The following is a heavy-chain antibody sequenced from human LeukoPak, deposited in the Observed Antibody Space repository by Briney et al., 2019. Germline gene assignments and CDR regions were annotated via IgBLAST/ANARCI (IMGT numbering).Heavy chain of an antibody. CDR2: INPNSGGT. V-gene: IGHV1-2*02. D-gene: IGHD2-2*01. Sequence: GASVKVSCKASGYTFTGYYMHWVRQAPGQGLEWMGWINPNSGGTNYAQKFQGGVTMTRDTSISTAYMELSRLRSDDTAVYYCARDWYCSSTSCYSDQDYWGQGTLVTVSS. CDR3: ARDWYCSSTSCYSDQDY. CDR1: GYTFTGYY. J-gene: IGHJ4*02.